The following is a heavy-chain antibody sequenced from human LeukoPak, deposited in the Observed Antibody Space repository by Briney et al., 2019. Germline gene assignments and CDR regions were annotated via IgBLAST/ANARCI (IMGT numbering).Heavy chain of an antibody. CDR1: RFSFSNYW. D-gene: IGHD3-3*01. CDR3: AVSYDFWSGYTH. V-gene: IGHV3-74*01. Sequence: GGSLRLSCAASRFSFSNYWMHWVRQAPGKGLVWVSRVKSDGSNPSYADSVKGRFTISRDNAENMLYLQMNSLRAEDTAVYYCAVSYDFWSGYTHWGQGTLVTVSS. CDR2: VKSDGSNP. J-gene: IGHJ4*02.